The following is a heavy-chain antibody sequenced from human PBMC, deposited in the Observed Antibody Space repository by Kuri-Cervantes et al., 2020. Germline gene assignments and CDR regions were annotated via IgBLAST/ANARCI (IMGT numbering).Heavy chain of an antibody. CDR3: ARAHSYGDYGTNWFDP. Sequence: GGSLRLSCAASGFTFSSYEMNWVRQAPGKGLEWVSYTSSSGSTIYYADSVKGRFTISRDNAKNSLYLQMNSLRAEDTAVYYCARAHSYGDYGTNWFDPWGQGTLVTVSS. V-gene: IGHV3-48*03. CDR1: GFTFSSYE. J-gene: IGHJ5*02. D-gene: IGHD4-17*01. CDR2: TSSSGSTI.